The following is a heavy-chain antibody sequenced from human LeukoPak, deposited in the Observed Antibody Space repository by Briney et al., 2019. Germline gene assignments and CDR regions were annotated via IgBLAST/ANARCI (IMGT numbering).Heavy chain of an antibody. J-gene: IGHJ4*02. Sequence: SETLSLTCAVYGGSFSGYYWSWIRQPPGKGLEWIGEINHSGSTNHNPSLKSRVTISVDTSKNQFSLKLSSVTAADTAVYYCAREGREWLLPDYWGQGTLVTVSS. V-gene: IGHV4-34*01. CDR2: INHSGST. CDR1: GGSFSGYY. D-gene: IGHD3-3*01. CDR3: AREGREWLLPDY.